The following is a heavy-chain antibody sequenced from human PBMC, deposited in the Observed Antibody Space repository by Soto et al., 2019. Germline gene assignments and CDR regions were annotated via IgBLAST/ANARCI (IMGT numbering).Heavy chain of an antibody. CDR1: GGTFSSYA. J-gene: IGHJ4*02. CDR2: IIPIFGTA. Sequence: QVQLVQSGAEVKKPGSSVKVSCKASGGTFSSYAISWVRQAPGQGLEWMGGIIPIFGTANYAQKFQGRVTIAADESTSTAYMELSRLRSEDTAVYYCAKAALGELSFIYFDYWGQGTLVTVSS. D-gene: IGHD3-16*02. CDR3: AKAALGELSFIYFDY. V-gene: IGHV1-69*01.